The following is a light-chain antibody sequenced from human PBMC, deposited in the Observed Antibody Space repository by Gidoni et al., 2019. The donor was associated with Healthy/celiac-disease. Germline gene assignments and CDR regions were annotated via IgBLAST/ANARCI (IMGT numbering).Light chain of an antibody. Sequence: AIQLTQSPSSLSASVGDRVTITCRARQGISSALAWYQQKPGKATKLLIYDASSLESGVPSRFSGSGSGTDFTLTISSLQPEDFATYYCQQFNNYLTFGGGTKVEIK. V-gene: IGKV1D-13*01. J-gene: IGKJ4*01. CDR2: DAS. CDR3: QQFNNYLT. CDR1: QGISSA.